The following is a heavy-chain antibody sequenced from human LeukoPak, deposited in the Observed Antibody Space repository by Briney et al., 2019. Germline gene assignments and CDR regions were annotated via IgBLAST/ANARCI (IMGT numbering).Heavy chain of an antibody. Sequence: ASVKVSCKVSGYTLTELSMHWVRQAPGKGLEWMGGFDPEDGETIYAQKFQGRVTMTEDTSTDTAYMELSSLRSEDTAVYYCATAGYYGSGSQYYFDYWGQGTLVTVSS. V-gene: IGHV1-24*01. D-gene: IGHD3-10*01. CDR2: FDPEDGET. CDR1: GYTLTELS. J-gene: IGHJ4*02. CDR3: ATAGYYGSGSQYYFDY.